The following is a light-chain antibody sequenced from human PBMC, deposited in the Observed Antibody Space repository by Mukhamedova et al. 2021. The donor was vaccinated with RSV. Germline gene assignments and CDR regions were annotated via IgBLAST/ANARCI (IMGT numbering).Light chain of an antibody. CDR2: GAS. CDR3: QQYGSSRT. J-gene: IGKJ1*01. CDR1: QSVSSNF. Sequence: GESATLSCRASQSVSSNFLAWYQQKPGQAPRLLMYGASSRATGIPDRFSGRGSGTDFTLTISRLEPEDIAVYYCQQYGSSRTFGQG. V-gene: IGKV3-20*01.